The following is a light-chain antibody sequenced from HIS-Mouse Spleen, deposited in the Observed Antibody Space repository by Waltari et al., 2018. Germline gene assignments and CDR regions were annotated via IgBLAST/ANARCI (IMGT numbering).Light chain of an antibody. CDR3: QSADSSGTYV. CDR1: ALPNQY. Sequence: SYELTQPPSVSVSPGQTARITCSGDALPNQYAYWYQQKPGQAPVLVIYTDSERPSGIPERFSGSSSGTTVTLTISGVQAEDEADYYCQSADSSGTYVFGTGTKVTVL. CDR2: TDS. J-gene: IGLJ1*01. V-gene: IGLV3-25*03.